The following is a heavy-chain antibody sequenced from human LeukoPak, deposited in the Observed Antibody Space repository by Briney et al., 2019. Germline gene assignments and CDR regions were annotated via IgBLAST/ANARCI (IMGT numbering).Heavy chain of an antibody. J-gene: IGHJ3*02. D-gene: IGHD2-21*02. CDR1: GFTFSSYG. CDR3: ARDGAAHCGGDCYSGAFDI. Sequence: GRSLGLSCAASGFTFSSYGMHWVRQAPGKGLEWVSSIVGSSSTYYADSLKGRFTISRDNAKNSLYLQMNSLRAEDTAVYYCARDGAAHCGGDCYSGAFDIWGQGTMVTVSS. V-gene: IGHV3-21*01. CDR2: IVGSSST.